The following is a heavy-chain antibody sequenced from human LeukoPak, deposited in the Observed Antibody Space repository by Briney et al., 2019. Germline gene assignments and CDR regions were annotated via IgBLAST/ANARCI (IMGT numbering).Heavy chain of an antibody. J-gene: IGHJ3*02. Sequence: GGSLRLSCAASGFSFSDFYMSWIRQAPGKGLEWISYISNSGDTAYFADSVKGRFTISRDNAKNSLYLQMNSLRAEDTAVYYCARGLYYYDSSGYPVDAFDIWGQGTMVTVSS. CDR1: GFSFSDFY. V-gene: IGHV3-11*04. CDR3: ARGLYYYDSSGYPVDAFDI. CDR2: ISNSGDTA. D-gene: IGHD3-22*01.